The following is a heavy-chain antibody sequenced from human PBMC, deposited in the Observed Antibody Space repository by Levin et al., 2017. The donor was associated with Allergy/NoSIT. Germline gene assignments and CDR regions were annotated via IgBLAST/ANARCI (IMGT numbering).Heavy chain of an antibody. CDR2: ISGSGGST. J-gene: IGHJ5*02. CDR3: ARGDCSGAGCSTPNKNWFDP. D-gene: IGHD2-15*01. V-gene: IGHV3-23*01. Sequence: LAGGSLRLSCAASVFTFSTYAMNWVRQAPGKGLEWVSAISGSGGSTYYADSVKGRFTISRDNSKNTLYLQMNSLRVEDTAIYYCARGDCSGAGCSTPNKNWFDPWGQGTLVTVSS. CDR1: VFTFSTYA.